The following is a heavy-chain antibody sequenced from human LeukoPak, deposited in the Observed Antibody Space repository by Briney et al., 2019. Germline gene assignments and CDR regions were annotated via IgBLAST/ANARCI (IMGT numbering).Heavy chain of an antibody. CDR1: GGSISSDDYY. J-gene: IGHJ4*02. CDR2: IYITGNT. V-gene: IGHV4-61*02. D-gene: IGHD6-25*01. CDR3: ARGGTLFTFFDS. Sequence: SETLSLTCTESGGSISSDDYYWNWIRQPAGRGLEWIGRIYITGNTMYNPSLESRVRMSIDTSKNQVSLTVKSVTAADTAVYYCARGGTLFTFFDSWGQGSQVTFSS.